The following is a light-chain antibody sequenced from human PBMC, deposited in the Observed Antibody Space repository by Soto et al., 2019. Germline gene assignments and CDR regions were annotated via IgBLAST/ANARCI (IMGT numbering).Light chain of an antibody. CDR3: QQDGSSPWT. J-gene: IGKJ1*01. CDR1: QSVSSSY. Sequence: EIGLTQSPGTVSLSTGERATLSCRASQSVSSSYLAWYQQKPGQAPRLLIYGASSRATGIPDRFSGSGSGTDFTLTISRLEPEDFAVYYCQQDGSSPWTFGQGTKVDIK. CDR2: GAS. V-gene: IGKV3-20*01.